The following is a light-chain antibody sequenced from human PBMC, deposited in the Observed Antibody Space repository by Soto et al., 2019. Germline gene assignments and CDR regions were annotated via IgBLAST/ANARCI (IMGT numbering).Light chain of an antibody. V-gene: IGLV2-14*03. Sequence: QSALTQPASVSGSPGQSVTISCTGTSSDVGGYNYVSWYQQHPGKVPKLMIYDVSNRPSGVSNRFSGSKSGNTASLTISGLQDEDEADYYCSSFTGSSSYVCGSGTKLTVL. CDR1: SSDVGGYNY. CDR2: DVS. J-gene: IGLJ1*01. CDR3: SSFTGSSSYV.